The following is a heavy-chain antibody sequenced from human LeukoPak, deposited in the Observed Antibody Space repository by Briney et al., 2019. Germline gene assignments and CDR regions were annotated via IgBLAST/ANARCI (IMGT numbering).Heavy chain of an antibody. CDR3: ARGPVATVTPFDY. CDR2: ISSSGANT. D-gene: IGHD4-17*01. Sequence: PGGSLRLSCAASGFTFSSYAMSWVRQAPGKGLEWVSSISSSGANTYYSDSVKGRFTISRDNAKNSLYLQMNSLRAEDTALYYCARGPVATVTPFDYWGQGTLVTVSS. J-gene: IGHJ4*02. V-gene: IGHV3-23*01. CDR1: GFTFSSYA.